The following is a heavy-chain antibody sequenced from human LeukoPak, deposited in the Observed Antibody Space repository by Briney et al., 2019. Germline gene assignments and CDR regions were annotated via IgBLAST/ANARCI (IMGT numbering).Heavy chain of an antibody. Sequence: GGSLRLSCAASGFTFSTYGMHWVRQAPGKGLEWLTDIWYDGSNKYYTDSVKGRFTISRDNSKNTLYLQMSSLRAEDTAVYYCARDSNSYGSGATVDYWGQGTLVTVSS. CDR3: ARDSNSYGSGATVDY. V-gene: IGHV3-33*01. J-gene: IGHJ4*02. CDR2: IWYDGSNK. D-gene: IGHD3-10*01. CDR1: GFTFSTYG.